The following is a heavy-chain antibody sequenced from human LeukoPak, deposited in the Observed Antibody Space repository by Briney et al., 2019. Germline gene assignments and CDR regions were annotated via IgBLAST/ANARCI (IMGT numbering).Heavy chain of an antibody. Sequence: PGGSLRLSCPASGFTFSNAWMNWVRQAPGKGLEWVGRIKSKTDGGTTDYAAPVKGRFTISRDDSKSTLYLQMNSLKSEDTAVYYCTTLSFVWFGDDYWGQGTLVTVSS. V-gene: IGHV3-15*07. CDR1: GFTFSNAW. J-gene: IGHJ4*02. CDR2: IKSKTDGGTT. CDR3: TTLSFVWFGDDY. D-gene: IGHD3-10*01.